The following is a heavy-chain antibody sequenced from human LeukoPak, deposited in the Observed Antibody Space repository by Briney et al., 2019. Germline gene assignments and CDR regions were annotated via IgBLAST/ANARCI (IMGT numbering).Heavy chain of an antibody. CDR1: GASISSYY. J-gene: IGHJ4*02. Sequence: SETLPLTCTVSGASISSYYYNWIRQTAGRGLEWIGRLYISGSTDYNPSLKNRVTISVDTSNNQFSLKLNSATAADTAVYFCARDLSGSLYFDYWGQGVLVTVSS. V-gene: IGHV4-4*07. CDR3: ARDLSGSLYFDY. D-gene: IGHD3-10*01. CDR2: LYISGST.